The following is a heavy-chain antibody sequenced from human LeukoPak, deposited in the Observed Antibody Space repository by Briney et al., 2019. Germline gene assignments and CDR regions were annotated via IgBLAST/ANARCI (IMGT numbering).Heavy chain of an antibody. CDR3: AREGRYFDWLGDYYGMDV. J-gene: IGHJ6*04. CDR1: GFSFSSYE. V-gene: IGHV3-48*03. Sequence: GGALRLSCAASGFSFSSYEMNWVRQAPGKGLAWVSYIIISGSTLYYADSVKGRLTHYRDNDKNSLYRQMNSLRAEDTAVYYCAREGRYFDWLGDYYGMDVWGKGTTVTVSS. D-gene: IGHD3-9*01. CDR2: IIISGSTL.